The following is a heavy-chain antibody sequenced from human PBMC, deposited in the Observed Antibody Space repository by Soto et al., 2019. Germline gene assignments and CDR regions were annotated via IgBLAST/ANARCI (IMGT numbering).Heavy chain of an antibody. CDR1: GFTFNKAW. CDR2: IKRKTERGAT. CDR3: TADAVTGTPFDY. D-gene: IGHD6-19*01. J-gene: IGHJ4*02. V-gene: IGHV3-15*07. Sequence: GSLRLSCTVSGFTFNKAWMNWVRQTPGKGLEWVGRIKRKTERGATDYAAPVKGRFTVSRDDSENTVYLQMNSLKSEDTAIYYCTADAVTGTPFDYWGQG.